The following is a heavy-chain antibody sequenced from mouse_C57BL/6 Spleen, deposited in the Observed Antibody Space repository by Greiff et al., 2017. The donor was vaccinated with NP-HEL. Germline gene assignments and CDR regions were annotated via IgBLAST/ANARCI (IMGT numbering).Heavy chain of an antibody. V-gene: IGHV1-61*01. CDR3: ARNYYGSSTSFDV. Sequence: VQLQQPGAELVRPGSSVKLSCKASGYTFTSYWMDWVKQRPGQGLEWIGNIYPSDSETHYNQKFKDKATLTVDKSSSTAYMQLSSLTSEDSAVYYCARNYYGSSTSFDVWGTGTTVTVSS. CDR1: GYTFTSYW. CDR2: IYPSDSET. J-gene: IGHJ1*03. D-gene: IGHD1-1*01.